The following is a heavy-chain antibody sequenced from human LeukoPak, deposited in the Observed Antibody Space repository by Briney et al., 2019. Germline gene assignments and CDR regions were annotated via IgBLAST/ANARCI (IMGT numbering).Heavy chain of an antibody. CDR1: GGSISTYY. CDR2: IYYSGST. J-gene: IGHJ4*02. Sequence: SETLSLTCTVSGGSISTYYWSWIRQPPGKGLEWIGYIYYSGSTNYNPSLKSRVTISLDTSKNQFSLKLNSVTAADTAMYYCARSFSPNYYDLLDYWGQGTLVTVSS. CDR3: ARSFSPNYYDLLDY. D-gene: IGHD3-22*01. V-gene: IGHV4-59*01.